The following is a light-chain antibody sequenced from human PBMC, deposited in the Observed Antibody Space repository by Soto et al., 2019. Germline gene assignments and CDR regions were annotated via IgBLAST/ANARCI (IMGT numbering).Light chain of an antibody. CDR3: QHYSDSSPTWT. V-gene: IGKV1-5*01. Sequence: DIQMTQSTSTLPSSVGDRDTIPCRAGQSISSWLAWYQQKPGKAPKLLIYEASSLESGVPSSFSGSGSGTEFTLTISSLQPDDFATYYCQHYSDSSPTWTFGQGTKVDIK. CDR2: EAS. J-gene: IGKJ1*01. CDR1: QSISSW.